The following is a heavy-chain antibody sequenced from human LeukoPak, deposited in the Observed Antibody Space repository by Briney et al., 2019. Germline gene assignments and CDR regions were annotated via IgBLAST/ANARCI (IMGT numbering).Heavy chain of an antibody. CDR3: ARSPEIVVVVAATNWFDP. Sequence: GASVKVSCKASGYTFTSYAMHWVRQAPGQRLEWMGWINAGNGNTKYSQKFQGRVTITRDTSASTAYMELSSLRSEDTAVYYCARSPEIVVVVAATNWFDPWGQGTLVTVSS. CDR2: INAGNGNT. J-gene: IGHJ5*02. CDR1: GYTFTSYA. V-gene: IGHV1-3*01. D-gene: IGHD2-15*01.